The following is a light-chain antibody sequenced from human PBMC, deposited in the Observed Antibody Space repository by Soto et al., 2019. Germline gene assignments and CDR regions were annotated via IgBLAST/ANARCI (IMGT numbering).Light chain of an antibody. V-gene: IGKV1-39*01. Sequence: DIQMTQSPSSLSASVGARVPITCRASQSISSYLNWYQQKPGKAPKLLIYAASSLQSGGPSRFSGSGSGTDFTLTISSLQPEDFATYDCQQSYSTPPLTFGGGNKVEIK. J-gene: IGKJ4*01. CDR2: AAS. CDR1: QSISSY. CDR3: QQSYSTPPLT.